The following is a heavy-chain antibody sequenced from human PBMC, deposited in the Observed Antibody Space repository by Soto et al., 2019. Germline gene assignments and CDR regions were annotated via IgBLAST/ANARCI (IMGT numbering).Heavy chain of an antibody. D-gene: IGHD5-12*01. V-gene: IGHV1-2*04. CDR3: ARYRDGYEFFDY. CDR2: INPNSGGT. Sequence: ASVKVSCKASGYTFTDYYMHWVRQAPGQGLEWMGWINPNSGGTNYAQKFQDWVTMTRDTSISTAYMELSRLTSDDTAVYYCARYRDGYEFFDYWGQGTLVTVSS. J-gene: IGHJ4*02. CDR1: GYTFTDYY.